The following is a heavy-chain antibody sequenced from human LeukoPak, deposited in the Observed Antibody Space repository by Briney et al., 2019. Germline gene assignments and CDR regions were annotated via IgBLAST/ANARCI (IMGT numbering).Heavy chain of an antibody. V-gene: IGHV1-69*01. J-gene: IGHJ3*02. D-gene: IGHD6-13*01. Sequence: SVKVSCKASGGTFSSYAISWVRQAPGQGLEWMGGIIPIFGTANYAQKFQGRVTITADESTSTAYMELSSLRSEDTAVYYCARDLALIAAAGSSAFDIWGQGTMVTVSS. CDR3: ARDLALIAAAGSSAFDI. CDR1: GGTFSSYA. CDR2: IIPIFGTA.